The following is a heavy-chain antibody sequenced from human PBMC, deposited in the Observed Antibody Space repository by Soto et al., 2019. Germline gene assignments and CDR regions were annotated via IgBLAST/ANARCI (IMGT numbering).Heavy chain of an antibody. D-gene: IGHD4-17*01. V-gene: IGHV4-30-4*01. CDR3: ARAVIEYTVCDYLDY. J-gene: IGHJ4*02. CDR2: IYYSGST. Sequence: QVQLQESGPGLVKPSQTLSLTCTVSGGSISRGDYYWIWIRQPPGKGLEWIGYIYYSGSTYYNPSLKSRVTISVYTSKNLFSLKMSSVTAADTAVYYCARAVIEYTVCDYLDYWGQGTLVTVSS. CDR1: GGSISRGDYY.